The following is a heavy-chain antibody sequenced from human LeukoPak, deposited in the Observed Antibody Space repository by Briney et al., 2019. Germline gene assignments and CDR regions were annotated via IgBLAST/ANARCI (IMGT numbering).Heavy chain of an antibody. J-gene: IGHJ4*02. D-gene: IGHD6-19*01. Sequence: GGSLRLSCAASGFTFSSYWMHWVRQAPGKGLEWVSSISSSSSYIYYADSVKGRFTISRDNAKNSLYLQMNSQRAEDTAVYYCARDNIAVAGVTDYWGQGTLVTVSS. CDR1: GFTFSSYW. CDR3: ARDNIAVAGVTDY. V-gene: IGHV3-21*01. CDR2: ISSSSSYI.